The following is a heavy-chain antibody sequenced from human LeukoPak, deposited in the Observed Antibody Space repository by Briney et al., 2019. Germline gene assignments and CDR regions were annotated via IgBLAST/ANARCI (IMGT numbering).Heavy chain of an antibody. CDR3: ARDLSEYSGYDFPFDY. D-gene: IGHD5-12*01. CDR2: INAKSGGT. Sequence: VASVKVSCKASGYTFTGYYMHWVRQAPGQGLEWMGWINAKSGGTKYAQKFQGRVTMTRDTSISTAYMELSRLRFDDTAVYYCARDLSEYSGYDFPFDYWGQGTLVTVSS. CDR1: GYTFTGYY. V-gene: IGHV1-2*02. J-gene: IGHJ4*02.